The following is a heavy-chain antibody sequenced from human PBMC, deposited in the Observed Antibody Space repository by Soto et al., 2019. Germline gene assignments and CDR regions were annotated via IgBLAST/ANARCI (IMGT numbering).Heavy chain of an antibody. CDR1: GFTFSDYA. CDR3: ARSIVGATTRRGYDY. CDR2: ISYDGSNK. J-gene: IGHJ4*02. Sequence: GGSLRLSCAASGFTFSDYALHWVRQAPGKGLEWVAVISYDGSNKYYAGPVKGRFTISRDNSKNTLYLQMDSLRAEDTAVYYCARSIVGATTRRGYDYWGQGTLVTVSS. V-gene: IGHV3-30-3*01. D-gene: IGHD1-26*01.